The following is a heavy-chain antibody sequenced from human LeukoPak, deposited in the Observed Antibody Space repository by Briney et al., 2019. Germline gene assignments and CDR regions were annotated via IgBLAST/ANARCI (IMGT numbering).Heavy chain of an antibody. V-gene: IGHV4-61*02. CDR2: IYTSGST. CDR3: ARGQQLGRNQRYYYYMDV. D-gene: IGHD6-13*01. J-gene: IGHJ6*03. Sequence: PSETLSLTCTVSGGSISSGSYYWSWIRQPAGKGLEWIGRIYTSGSTNYNPSLKSRVTMSVDTSKNQFSPKLSSVTAADTAVYYCARGQQLGRNQRYYYYMDVWGKGTTVTVSS. CDR1: GGSISSGSYY.